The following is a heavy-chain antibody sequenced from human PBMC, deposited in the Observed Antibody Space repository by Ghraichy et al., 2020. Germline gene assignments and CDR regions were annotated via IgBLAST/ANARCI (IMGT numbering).Heavy chain of an antibody. D-gene: IGHD4-17*01. Sequence: GGSLRLSCAASGFTFSSYAMSWVRQAPGKGLEWVSAISGSGGSTYYADSVKGRFTISRDNSKNMLYLQMNSLRAEETAVYYCAKVVAFYGDYYNYWGQGTLVTVSS. CDR1: GFTFSSYA. CDR2: ISGSGGST. J-gene: IGHJ4*02. CDR3: AKVVAFYGDYYNY. V-gene: IGHV3-23*01.